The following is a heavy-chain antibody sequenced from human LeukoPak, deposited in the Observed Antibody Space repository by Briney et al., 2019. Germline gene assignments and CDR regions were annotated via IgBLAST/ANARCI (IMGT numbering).Heavy chain of an antibody. D-gene: IGHD1-26*01. CDR2: IYYSGST. V-gene: IGHV4-59*07. CDR1: GGPISSYY. Sequence: PLDTLSLTCTVSGGPISSYYWNWIRQPPGKGLEWIGYIYYSGSTNYSPSLKSRVTISVDTSKNQFSLKLSSVTAADTAVYYCARGRLVGATAYFDYWGQGTLVTVSS. CDR3: ARGRLVGATAYFDY. J-gene: IGHJ4*02.